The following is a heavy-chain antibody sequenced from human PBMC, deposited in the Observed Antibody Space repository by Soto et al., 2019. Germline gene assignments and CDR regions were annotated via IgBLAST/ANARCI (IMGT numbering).Heavy chain of an antibody. D-gene: IGHD3-10*01. V-gene: IGHV4-4*02. CDR3: ARLPYYYGAGSYYNGDAFDI. CDR1: GGSISSSNW. J-gene: IGHJ3*02. Sequence: SETLSLTCAVSGGSISSSNWWSWVRQPPGKGLEWIGEIYHSGSTNYNPSLKSRVTISVDKSKNQFSLKLSSVTAADTAVYYCARLPYYYGAGSYYNGDAFDIWGQGTMVTVSS. CDR2: IYHSGST.